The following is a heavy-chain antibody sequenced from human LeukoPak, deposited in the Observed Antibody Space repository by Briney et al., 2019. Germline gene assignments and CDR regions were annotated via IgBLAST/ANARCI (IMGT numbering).Heavy chain of an antibody. CDR3: AKVCLSSGYCAGAIDY. CDR2: VSGRGGTT. V-gene: IGHV3-23*01. D-gene: IGHD3-22*01. J-gene: IGHJ4*02. CDR1: GFTFRSYA. Sequence: GGSLRLSCAASGFTFRSYAMSWVRQAPGKGLEWVSAVSGRGGTTYYADSVRGRFTISRDNSKNTLFLQMNSLRAEDTAVYYCAKVCLSSGYCAGAIDYWGQGTLVTVSS.